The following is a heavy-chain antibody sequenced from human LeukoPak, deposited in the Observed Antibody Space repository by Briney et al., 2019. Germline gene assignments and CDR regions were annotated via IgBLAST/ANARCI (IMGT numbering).Heavy chain of an antibody. CDR1: GFTFSSYS. CDR3: ARTLTMIVVVGAFDI. D-gene: IGHD3-22*01. CDR2: ISSSSSYI. V-gene: IGHV3-21*01. J-gene: IGHJ3*02. Sequence: PGGSLRLSCAASGFTFSSYSMNWVRQAPGKGLEWVSSISSSSSYIYYADSVKGRFTISRDNAKNSLYLQMNSLRAEDTAVYYCARTLTMIVVVGAFDIWGQGTMVTVSS.